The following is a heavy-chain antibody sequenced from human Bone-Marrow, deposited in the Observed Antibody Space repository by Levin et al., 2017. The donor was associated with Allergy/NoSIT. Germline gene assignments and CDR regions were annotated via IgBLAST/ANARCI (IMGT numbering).Heavy chain of an antibody. CDR2: IYYSGST. CDR1: GGSVSSGSYY. J-gene: IGHJ6*03. Sequence: PSETLSLTCTVSGGSVSSGSYYWSWIRQPPGKGLEWIGYIYYSGSTNYNPSLKSRVTISVDTSKNQFSLKLSSVTAADTAVYYCARSPAREPLSTRNYYYDYMDVWGKGTTVTVSS. D-gene: IGHD4/OR15-4a*01. V-gene: IGHV4-61*01. CDR3: ARSPAREPLSTRNYYYDYMDV.